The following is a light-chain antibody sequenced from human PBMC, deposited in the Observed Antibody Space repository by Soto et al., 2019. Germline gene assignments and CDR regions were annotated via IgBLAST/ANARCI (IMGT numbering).Light chain of an antibody. Sequence: QSALTQPASVSGSPGQSITISCTGTSRDVGGYNFVSWYQQHPGKAPKLIIFDVSNRPSGVSNRFSGSKSGNTASLTISGLQAEDEADYYCSSYTSISTVVFGGGTKLTVL. CDR1: SRDVGGYNF. CDR3: SSYTSISTVV. J-gene: IGLJ2*01. CDR2: DVS. V-gene: IGLV2-14*01.